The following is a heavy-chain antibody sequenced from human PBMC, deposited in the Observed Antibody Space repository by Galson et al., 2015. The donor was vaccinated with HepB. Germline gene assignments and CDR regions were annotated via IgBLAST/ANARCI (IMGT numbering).Heavy chain of an antibody. V-gene: IGHV3-30*02. Sequence: SLRLSCAASGFTFSSYGMHWVRQAPGKGLEWVAFIRYDGSNKYYADSVKGRFTISRDNSKNTLYLQMNSLRAEDTAVYYCAREGAVAGTGFDYWGQGTLVTVSS. CDR2: IRYDGSNK. J-gene: IGHJ4*02. D-gene: IGHD6-19*01. CDR3: AREGAVAGTGFDY. CDR1: GFTFSSYG.